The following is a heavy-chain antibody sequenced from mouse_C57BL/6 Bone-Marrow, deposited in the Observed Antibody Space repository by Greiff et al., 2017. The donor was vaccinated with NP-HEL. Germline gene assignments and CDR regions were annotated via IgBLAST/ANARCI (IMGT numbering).Heavy chain of an antibody. J-gene: IGHJ2*01. CDR3: ARRYGSSYFDY. Sequence: VQLQQSGAELAKPGASVKLSCKASGYTFTSYWMHWVKQRPGQGLEWIGYINPSSGYTKYNQKFKDKATLTVDKSSSTAYMQLSSLTSEDSAVYYCARRYGSSYFDYWGQGTTLTVSS. CDR2: INPSSGYT. D-gene: IGHD1-1*01. V-gene: IGHV1-7*01. CDR1: GYTFTSYW.